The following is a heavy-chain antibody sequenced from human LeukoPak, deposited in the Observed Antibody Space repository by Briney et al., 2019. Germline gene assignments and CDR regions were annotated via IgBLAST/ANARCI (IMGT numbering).Heavy chain of an antibody. J-gene: IGHJ4*02. CDR1: GYTFTGYY. D-gene: IGHD6-19*01. CDR2: INPNSGGT. Sequence: ASVKVSCKASGYTFTGYYMHRVRQAPGQGLEWMGWINPNSGGTNYAQKFQGRVTMTRDTSISTAYMELSRLGSDDTAVYYCARDQPYSSGWSPFDYSGQGTLVTVSS. V-gene: IGHV1-2*02. CDR3: ARDQPYSSGWSPFDY.